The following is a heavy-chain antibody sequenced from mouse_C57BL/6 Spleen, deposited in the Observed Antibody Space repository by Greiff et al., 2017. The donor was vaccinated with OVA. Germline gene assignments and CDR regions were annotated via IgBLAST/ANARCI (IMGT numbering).Heavy chain of an antibody. Sequence: QVQLQQSGAELVRPGASVTLSCKASGYTFTDYEMHWVKQTPVHGLEWIGAIDPETGGTDYNQKFKGKAILTADKSSSTAYMELRSLTSEDSAVYYCTRFYYCGSSYGDWGQGTTLTVAS. CDR1: GYTFTDYE. D-gene: IGHD1-1*01. V-gene: IGHV1-15*01. J-gene: IGHJ2*01. CDR2: IDPETGGT. CDR3: TRFYYCGSSYGD.